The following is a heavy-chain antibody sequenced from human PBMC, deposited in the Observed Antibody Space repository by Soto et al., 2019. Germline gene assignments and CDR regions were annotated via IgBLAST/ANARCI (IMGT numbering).Heavy chain of an antibody. CDR1: GYTFTSYG. Sequence: ASVKVSCKASGYTFTSYGISWVRQAPGQGLEWMGWIIAYNGNTNYAQKLQGRVTMTTGTSTSTAYMELRSLRSDDTAVYYCARGGFVVVVAATWEGAFDIWAKGQWSPSPQ. CDR3: ARGGFVVVVAATWEGAFDI. CDR2: IIAYNGNT. D-gene: IGHD2-15*01. V-gene: IGHV1-18*01. J-gene: IGHJ3*02.